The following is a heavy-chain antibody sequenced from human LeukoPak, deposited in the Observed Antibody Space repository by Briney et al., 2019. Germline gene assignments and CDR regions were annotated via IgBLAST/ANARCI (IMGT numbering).Heavy chain of an antibody. J-gene: IGHJ4*02. CDR3: ARFAYGAPDY. D-gene: IGHD3-10*01. V-gene: IGHV6-1*01. Sequence: SQTLSLTCAISGDSVSSNSAAWNWITQSPSRGLEWLGRTYYRSKWYNDYTVSVKSLLTLNPDTSKNQFSLQLQSVPPEHTAVYYCARFAYGAPDYWGQGTLVTVSS. CDR1: GDSVSSNSAA. CDR2: TYYRSKWYN.